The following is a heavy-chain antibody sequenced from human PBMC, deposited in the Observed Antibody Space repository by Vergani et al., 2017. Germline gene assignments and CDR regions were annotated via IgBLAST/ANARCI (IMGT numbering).Heavy chain of an antibody. J-gene: IGHJ3*02. CDR2: IIPILGIA. CDR3: ARDPSAAGFDAFDI. V-gene: IGHV1-69*08. Sequence: QVQLVQSGAEVKKPGSSVKVSCKASGGTFSSYTISWVRQAPGQGLEWMGRIIPILGIANYAQKFQGRFTITADKSTSTAYMELSSLRSEDTAVYYCARDPSAAGFDAFDIWGQGTMVTVSS. CDR1: GGTFSSYT. D-gene: IGHD3-10*01.